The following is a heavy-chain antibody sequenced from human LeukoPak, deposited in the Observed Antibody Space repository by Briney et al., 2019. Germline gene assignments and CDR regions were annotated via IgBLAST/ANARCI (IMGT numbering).Heavy chain of an antibody. CDR3: AKESYATIDY. CDR1: GFTFRSYG. D-gene: IGHD5-12*01. Sequence: GGSLRLSCAASGFTFRSYGMHWVRQAPGKGLEWVAVISYDGSNKYYADSVKGRFTISRDNSKNTLYLQMNSLRAEDTAVYYCAKESYATIDYWGQGTLVTVSS. CDR2: ISYDGSNK. J-gene: IGHJ4*02. V-gene: IGHV3-30*18.